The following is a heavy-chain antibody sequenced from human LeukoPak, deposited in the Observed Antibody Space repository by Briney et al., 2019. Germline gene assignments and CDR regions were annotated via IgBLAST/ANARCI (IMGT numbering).Heavy chain of an antibody. V-gene: IGHV4-59*11. CDR2: IYNSETT. Sequence: SSETLSLTCTLSGGSLSSHFWCWVRPPPERGRGWIGNIYNSETTNYNPSLKSVVTISVDTSKIQLSLELTSVTAADTALYYCTKATQWLAFDYWGRGTLVTVSS. J-gene: IGHJ4*02. CDR1: GGSLSSHF. D-gene: IGHD6-19*01. CDR3: TKATQWLAFDY.